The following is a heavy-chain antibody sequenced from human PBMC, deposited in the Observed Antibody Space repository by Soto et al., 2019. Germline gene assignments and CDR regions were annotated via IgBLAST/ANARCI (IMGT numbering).Heavy chain of an antibody. CDR3: ASPTWEQLPYGFEYFHH. D-gene: IGHD4-17*01. V-gene: IGHV3-23*01. J-gene: IGHJ1*01. CDR1: GFIFRKFA. CDR2: ISGSGGST. Sequence: EVQLLESGGGWVQPGGSLRLSCAASGFIFRKFAMSWVRQAPGKGLEWVSAISGSGGSTYYADSVKGRFTISRDNSKNTVYLQMNSLSAEDTAVYYCASPTWEQLPYGFEYFHHWGQGTLVTVSS.